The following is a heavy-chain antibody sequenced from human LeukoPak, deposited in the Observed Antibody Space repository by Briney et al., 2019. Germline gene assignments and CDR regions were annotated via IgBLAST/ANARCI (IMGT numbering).Heavy chain of an antibody. Sequence: GGSLRLSCAASGFTFSSYSMNWVRQAPGKGLEWVSSISSSSSYKYYADSVKGRFTISRDNAKNSLYLQMNSLRAEDTAVYYCARAFGGADQFDYWGQGTLVTVSS. CDR1: GFTFSSYS. V-gene: IGHV3-21*01. J-gene: IGHJ4*02. D-gene: IGHD3-10*01. CDR3: ARAFGGADQFDY. CDR2: ISSSSSYK.